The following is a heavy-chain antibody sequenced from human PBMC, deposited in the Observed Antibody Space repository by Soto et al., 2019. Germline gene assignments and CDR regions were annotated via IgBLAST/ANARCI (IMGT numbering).Heavy chain of an antibody. CDR3: VKNSGGFNT. V-gene: IGHV3-23*01. CDR1: GFTFGTTD. Sequence: QLLQSGGGLVQPGGSLTLSCAASGFTFGTTDMSWVRQAPGEGLEWVSTIDGSGGITYYADSVKGRFTISRDNSRNTVYLQMNSRRGDDTALYYCVKNSGGFNTWGQGALVTVSS. D-gene: IGHD3-10*01. J-gene: IGHJ5*02. CDR2: IDGSGGIT.